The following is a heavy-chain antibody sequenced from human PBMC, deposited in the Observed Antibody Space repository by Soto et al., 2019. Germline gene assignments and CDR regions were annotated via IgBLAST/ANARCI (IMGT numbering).Heavy chain of an antibody. Sequence: EVQLLESGGGLVQPGGSLRLSCAASGFTFSSYAMSWVRQAPGKGLEWVSAISGSGGSTYYADSVKGRFTISRDNSKNTLYLQMNRLRAEDTAVYYCAKVSLAVVVVAALDDWGQGTLVTVSS. J-gene: IGHJ4*02. CDR1: GFTFSSYA. D-gene: IGHD2-15*01. CDR2: ISGSGGST. V-gene: IGHV3-23*01. CDR3: AKVSLAVVVVAALDD.